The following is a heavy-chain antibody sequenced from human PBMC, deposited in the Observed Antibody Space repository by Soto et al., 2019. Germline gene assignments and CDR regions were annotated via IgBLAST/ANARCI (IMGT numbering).Heavy chain of an antibody. Sequence: QVPLVESGGGVVQPGRSLRLSCAASGFTFSSYAMHWVRQAPGKGLEWVAVISYDGSNKYYADSVKGRFTISRDNSKNTLYLQMNSLRAEDTAVYYCARSLKTLPYYFDYWGQGTLVTVSS. V-gene: IGHV3-30-3*01. CDR1: GFTFSSYA. J-gene: IGHJ4*02. CDR2: ISYDGSNK. CDR3: ARSLKTLPYYFDY.